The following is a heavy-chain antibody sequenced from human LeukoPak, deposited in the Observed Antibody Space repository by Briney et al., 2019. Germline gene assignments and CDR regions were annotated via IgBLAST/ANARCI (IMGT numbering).Heavy chain of an antibody. Sequence: GESLKISCNGSGYRFTNYWIGWVRQMPGKGLEWMGMINPGDADTIYSPSFQGQVTISADKSITTAYLQWSSLRASDTAMYYCARYGRDSGHFDYWGQGTLVTVSS. V-gene: IGHV5-51*01. J-gene: IGHJ4*02. D-gene: IGHD5-24*01. CDR3: ARYGRDSGHFDY. CDR1: GYRFTNYW. CDR2: INPGDADT.